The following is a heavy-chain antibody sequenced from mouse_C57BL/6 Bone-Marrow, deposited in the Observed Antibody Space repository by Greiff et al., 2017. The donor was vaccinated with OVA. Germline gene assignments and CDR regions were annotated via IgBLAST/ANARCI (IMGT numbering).Heavy chain of an antibody. CDR1: GYTFPSYT. CDR2: IDPTNDYT. J-gene: IGHJ2*01. Sequence: LVESGAELARPGASVKMSCKASGYTFPSYTIHWVKQRPGQGLEWIGYIDPTNDYTNYNQKFKGKATLTADKSSSTAYMQLSSLTSEDSAVYYCTRGYYFDYWGQGTTLTVSS. V-gene: IGHV1-4*01. CDR3: TRGYYFDY.